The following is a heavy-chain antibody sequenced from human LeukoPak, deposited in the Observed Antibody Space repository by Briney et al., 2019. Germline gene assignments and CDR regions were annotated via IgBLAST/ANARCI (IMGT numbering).Heavy chain of an antibody. CDR3: AKVPGDHIGSGRSGY. J-gene: IGHJ4*02. CDR1: GFTFTDYF. D-gene: IGHD3-10*01. Sequence: GGSLRLSCAASGFTFTDYFMNWIRQAPGKGLEWVSAISGSGDHIYYADSVKGRFTISRDNSRDTLYLQMNRLRAEDTAIYYCAKVPGDHIGSGRSGYWGQGTLVTVSS. V-gene: IGHV3-23*01. CDR2: ISGSGDHI.